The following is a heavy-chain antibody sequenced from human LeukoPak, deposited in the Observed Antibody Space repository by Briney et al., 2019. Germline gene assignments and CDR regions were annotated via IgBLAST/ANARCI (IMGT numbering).Heavy chain of an antibody. CDR2: ISAYNGNT. Sequence: ASVKVSCKASGYTFTSYGISWVRPAPGQGLEWMGWISAYNGNTNYAQKLQGRVTMTTDTSTSTAYMELRSLRSDDTAVYYCARVTGYDSSGYYFYWGQGTLVTVSS. CDR1: GYTFTSYG. CDR3: ARVTGYDSSGYYFY. J-gene: IGHJ4*02. D-gene: IGHD3-22*01. V-gene: IGHV1-18*01.